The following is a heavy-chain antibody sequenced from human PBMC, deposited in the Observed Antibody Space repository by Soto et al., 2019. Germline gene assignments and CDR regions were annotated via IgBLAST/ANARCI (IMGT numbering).Heavy chain of an antibody. CDR1: GGTFSNYA. CDR2: FIPIFDAA. CDR3: ARKAESYGFDI. Sequence: VASVKVSCKASGGTFSNYAINWVRQAPGQGLEWMGGFIPIFDAANYAQNFRGRVTITADESTSTAYMELSGLRSEDTAMYYCARKAESYGFDIWGQGTLVTVSS. V-gene: IGHV1-69*13. D-gene: IGHD3-10*01. J-gene: IGHJ3*02.